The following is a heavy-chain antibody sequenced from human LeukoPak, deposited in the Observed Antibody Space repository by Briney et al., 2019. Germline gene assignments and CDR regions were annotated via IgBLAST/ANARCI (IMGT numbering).Heavy chain of an antibody. CDR1: GGSISSYY. CDR2: ISGSGGST. J-gene: IGHJ3*02. D-gene: IGHD6-19*01. CDR3: AKDLAVAGDAFDI. V-gene: IGHV3-23*01. Sequence: ETLSLTCTVSGGSISSYYWSWVRQAPGKGLEWVSAISGSGGSTYYADSVKGRFTISRDNSKNTLYLQMNSLRAEDTAIYYCAKDLAVAGDAFDIWGQGTMVTVSS.